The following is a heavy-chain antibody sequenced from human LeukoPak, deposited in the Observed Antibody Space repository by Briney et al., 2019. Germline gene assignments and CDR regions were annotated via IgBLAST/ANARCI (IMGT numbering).Heavy chain of an antibody. Sequence: SVKVSCKASGGTFSSYAISWVRQAPGQGLEWMGGIIPIFGTANYAQKFQGRVTITADESTSTAYMELSSLRSEDTAVYYCAREHYDLRDWLDPWGQGTLVTVSS. CDR3: AREHYDLRDWLDP. CDR2: IIPIFGTA. V-gene: IGHV1-69*13. D-gene: IGHD3-3*01. CDR1: GGTFSSYA. J-gene: IGHJ5*02.